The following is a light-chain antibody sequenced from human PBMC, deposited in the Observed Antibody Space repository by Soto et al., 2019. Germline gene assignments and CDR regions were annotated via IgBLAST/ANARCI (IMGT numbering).Light chain of an antibody. CDR3: QQYNSYWT. J-gene: IGKJ1*01. V-gene: IGKV1-16*01. CDR2: DAS. CDR1: QGISNY. Sequence: DIQITQSPSSLSASVGDRVTITCRASQGISNYLAWYQQKPGKAPKILIYDASSLESGVPSRFSGSGSGTEFTLTISSLQPDDFATYYCQQYNSYWTFGQGTKVDIK.